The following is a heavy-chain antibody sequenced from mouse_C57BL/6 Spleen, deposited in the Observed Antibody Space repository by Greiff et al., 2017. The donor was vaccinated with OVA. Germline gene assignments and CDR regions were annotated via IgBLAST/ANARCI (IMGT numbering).Heavy chain of an antibody. CDR1: GYTFTSYW. CDR2: IHPNSGST. D-gene: IGHD2-3*01. CDR3: ARHDGCSWYFDV. Sequence: QVQLQQPGAELVKPGASVKLSCKASGYTFTSYWMHWVKQRPGQGLEWIGMIHPNSGSTNYNEKFKSKATLTVDKSSSTAYMQLSSLTSEDSAVYYCARHDGCSWYFDVWGTGTTVTVSS. J-gene: IGHJ1*03. V-gene: IGHV1-64*01.